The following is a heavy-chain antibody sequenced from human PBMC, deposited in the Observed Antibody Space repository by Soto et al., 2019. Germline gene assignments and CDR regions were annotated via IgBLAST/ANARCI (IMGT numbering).Heavy chain of an antibody. V-gene: IGHV3-23*01. CDR1: GFTFSRHG. D-gene: IGHD6-13*01. CDR3: AKVDVSTAGSIDY. J-gene: IGHJ4*02. Sequence: GGSLRLSCVASGFTFSRHGLSWVRQAPGKGLEWVSTINPSGDSTFYADSVKGRFTISRDNSKNTVYLQMNSLSVGDTAVYLCAKVDVSTAGSIDYWGQGALVTVSS. CDR2: INPSGDST.